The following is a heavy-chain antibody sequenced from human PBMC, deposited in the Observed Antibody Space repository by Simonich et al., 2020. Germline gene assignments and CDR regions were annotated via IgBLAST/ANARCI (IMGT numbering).Heavy chain of an antibody. CDR2: IKQDGSEK. Sequence: EVQLVESGGGLVQPGGSLRLSCAASGFTFSSYWMSWVRQGPGKGLEWVANIKQDGSEKYYGDSVKGRFTNSRENAKNSLYLQMNSLRAEDTAVYYCARDGLVTAYYYYMDVWGKGTTVTVSS. CDR3: ARDGLVTAYYYYMDV. V-gene: IGHV3-7*01. CDR1: GFTFSSYW. D-gene: IGHD2-21*02. J-gene: IGHJ6*03.